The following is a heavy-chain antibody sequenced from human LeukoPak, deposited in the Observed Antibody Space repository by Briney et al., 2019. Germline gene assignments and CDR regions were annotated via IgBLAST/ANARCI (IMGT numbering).Heavy chain of an antibody. D-gene: IGHD1-14*01. CDR2: INHSGST. J-gene: IGHJ4*02. Sequence: PSETLSLTCAVYGGSFSGYYWSWIRQPPGKGLEWIGEINHSGSTNYNPSLKSRVTISVDTSKNQFSLKLSSVTAADTAVYYCARGRTVPYWGQGTLVTVSS. V-gene: IGHV4-34*01. CDR1: GGSFSGYY. CDR3: ARGRTVPY.